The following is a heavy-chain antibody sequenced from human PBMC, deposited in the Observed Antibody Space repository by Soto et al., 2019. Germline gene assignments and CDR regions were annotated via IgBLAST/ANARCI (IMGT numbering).Heavy chain of an antibody. V-gene: IGHV1-24*01. CDR2: FDPEDGET. J-gene: IGHJ4*02. CDR1: GYTLTELS. CDR3: ATKSGSAAAGSWYFDY. Sequence: ASVKVSCKVSGYTLTELSMHWVRQAPGKGLEWMGGFDPEDGETIYAQKFQGRVTMTEDTSTDTAYMELSSLRSEDTAVYYCATKSGSAAAGSWYFDYWGQGTLVTVSS. D-gene: IGHD6-13*01.